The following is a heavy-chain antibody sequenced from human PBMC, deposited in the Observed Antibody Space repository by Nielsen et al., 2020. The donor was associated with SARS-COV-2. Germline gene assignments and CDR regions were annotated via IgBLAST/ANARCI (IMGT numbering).Heavy chain of an antibody. D-gene: IGHD3-3*01. CDR2: ISSSSSTI. CDR1: GFTFDIYW. Sequence: GGSLRLSCAASGFTFDIYWMHWVRQAPGKGLEWVSYISSSSSTIYYADSVKGRFTISRDNAKNSLYLQMNSLRDEDTAVYYCARDSGDYDFWSGYANWFDPWGQGTLVTVSS. CDR3: ARDSGDYDFWSGYANWFDP. V-gene: IGHV3-48*02. J-gene: IGHJ5*02.